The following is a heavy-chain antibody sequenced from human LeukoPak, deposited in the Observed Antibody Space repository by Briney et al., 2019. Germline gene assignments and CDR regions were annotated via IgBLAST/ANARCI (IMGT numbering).Heavy chain of an antibody. Sequence: GGSLRLSCAASGFTLSSYAMHWVRQAPGQGLEWVAVISYDGSNKYYADSVKGRFIISRDNSKNTLYLQMNSLRAEDTAVYYCARDHGIAVAGYYFDYWGQGTLVTVSS. V-gene: IGHV3-30*04. CDR2: ISYDGSNK. CDR1: GFTLSSYA. J-gene: IGHJ4*02. D-gene: IGHD6-19*01. CDR3: ARDHGIAVAGYYFDY.